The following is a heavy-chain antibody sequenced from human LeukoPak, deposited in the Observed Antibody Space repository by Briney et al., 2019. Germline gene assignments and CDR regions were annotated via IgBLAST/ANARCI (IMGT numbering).Heavy chain of an antibody. CDR1: GFTFSSYG. CDR2: ISYDGSNK. CDR3: AKGKRFRYFDNTKYYFDN. V-gene: IGHV3-30*18. J-gene: IGHJ4*02. D-gene: IGHD3-9*01. Sequence: PGGSLRLSCAASGFTFSSYGMHWVRQAPGKGLEWVAVISYDGSNKYYADSVKGRFTISRDNSKNTLYLQMNSLRAEDTAVYYCAKGKRFRYFDNTKYYFDNWGQGTLVTVSS.